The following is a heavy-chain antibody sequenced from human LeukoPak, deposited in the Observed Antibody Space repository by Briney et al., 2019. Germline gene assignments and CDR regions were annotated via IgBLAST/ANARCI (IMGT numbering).Heavy chain of an antibody. J-gene: IGHJ5*02. D-gene: IGHD3-10*01. CDR1: GFTFSSYG. CDR3: ATEKWFGELSPFDP. Sequence: GGSLRLSCAASGFTFSSYGMHWVRQAPGKGLEWVAFIRYDGSNKYYADSVKGRFTISRDNSKNTLYLQMNSLRAEDTAVYYCATEKWFGELSPFDPWGQGTLVTVSS. CDR2: IRYDGSNK. V-gene: IGHV3-30*02.